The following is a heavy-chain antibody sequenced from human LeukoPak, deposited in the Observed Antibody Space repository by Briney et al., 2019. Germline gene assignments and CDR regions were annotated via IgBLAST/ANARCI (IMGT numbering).Heavy chain of an antibody. CDR3: ARKPYSGAGYYYSYGMDV. D-gene: IGHD6-19*01. CDR2: IYYSGST. J-gene: IGHJ6*02. Sequence: SETLSLTCTVSGGSISGYYWSWIRQPPGKGLDWIGYIYYSGSTNYNPSLKSRVTISVDTSKNQFSLKLSSVTAADTAVYYCARKPYSGAGYYYSYGMDVWGQGTTVIVSS. V-gene: IGHV4-59*08. CDR1: GGSISGYY.